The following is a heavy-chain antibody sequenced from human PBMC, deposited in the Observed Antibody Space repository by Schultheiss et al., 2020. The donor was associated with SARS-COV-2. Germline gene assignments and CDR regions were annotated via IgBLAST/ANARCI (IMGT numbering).Heavy chain of an antibody. CDR3: VREFYFGSGAIDY. J-gene: IGHJ4*02. D-gene: IGHD3-10*01. Sequence: GGSLRLSCAASGFTLSSYSMNWVRQAPGKGLEWIAFISSTTNTIHYADSVKGRFTISRDSAQNSLFLQMVSLRDEDTALYYCVREFYFGSGAIDYWGQGTLVTVSS. CDR1: GFTLSSYS. V-gene: IGHV3-48*02. CDR2: ISSTTNTI.